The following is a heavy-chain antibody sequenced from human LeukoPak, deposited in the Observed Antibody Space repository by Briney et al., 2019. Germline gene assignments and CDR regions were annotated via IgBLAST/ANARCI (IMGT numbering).Heavy chain of an antibody. CDR2: ISTSGSI. V-gene: IGHV4-4*07. J-gene: IGHJ3*02. D-gene: IGHD4-11*01. Sequence: SSETLSLTCTVSGGSISRYYWSWIRQPAGKGLEWIGRISTSGSIVYNPSLKSRVTMSGDTSKNQFSLKVTSVTAADTAVYYCARAATLTDYNDAFDIWGQGTMVTVSS. CDR1: GGSISRYY. CDR3: ARAATLTDYNDAFDI.